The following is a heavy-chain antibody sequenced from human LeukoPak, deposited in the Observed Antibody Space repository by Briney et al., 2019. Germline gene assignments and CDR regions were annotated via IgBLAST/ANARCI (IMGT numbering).Heavy chain of an antibody. CDR1: GFTFSNYW. J-gene: IGHJ4*02. D-gene: IGHD2-15*01. CDR3: VRGGGSSNRKRSLGF. Sequence: GGSLRLSCAASGFTFSNYWMSWVRQAPGKGLEWVGRMRNKANGYTTEYAASVKGRFSISRDDSKNSLYLQMNSLKTEDTAVYYCVRGGGSSNRKRSLGFWGQGTLVTVSS. V-gene: IGHV3-72*01. CDR2: MRNKANGYTT.